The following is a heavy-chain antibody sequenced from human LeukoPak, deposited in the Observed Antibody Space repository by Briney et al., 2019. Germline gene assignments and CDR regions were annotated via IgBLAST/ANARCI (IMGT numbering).Heavy chain of an antibody. V-gene: IGHV3-23*01. CDR3: ARRDGYNK. J-gene: IGHJ4*02. D-gene: IGHD5-24*01. CDR1: GFTFSTYA. CDR2: ISGSGGST. Sequence: PGGSLRLSCAASGFTFSTYAMSWVHQAPGKGLEWVSAISGSGGSTYYADSVKGRFTISRDNSNNTLYLQMNSLRAEDTAVYYCARRDGYNKWGQGTLVTVSS.